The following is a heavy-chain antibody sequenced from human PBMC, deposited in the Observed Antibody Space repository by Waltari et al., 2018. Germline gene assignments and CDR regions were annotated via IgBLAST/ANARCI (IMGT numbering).Heavy chain of an antibody. CDR3: AKKNDEVFDRNGLVYDAFDM. J-gene: IGHJ3*02. V-gene: IGHV3-9*01. CDR2: INWNSGSI. CDR1: GFPFADYA. Sequence: EVQLVESGGGLVQPGRSLRLSCVGCGFPFADYAMPWGRNAPGKGLEWVSGINWNSGSIGYGDSVKCRFIISRDNARNSVYLEMNGLTSEDTALYYCAKKNDEVFDRNGLVYDAFDMWGQGTVVTVSS. D-gene: IGHD3-22*01.